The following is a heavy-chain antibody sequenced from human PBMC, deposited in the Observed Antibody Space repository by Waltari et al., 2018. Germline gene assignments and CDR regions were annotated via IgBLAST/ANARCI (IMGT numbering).Heavy chain of an antibody. CDR1: GSSISSGYY. CDR2: IYHSGNT. V-gene: IGHV4-38-2*01. Sequence: QVQLQESGPGLVKPSETLSLTCAVSGSSISSGYYWGWIRQPPGKGLEWIGSIYHSGNTYYNPSLKRRVTISVDTSKNQFSLKLSSVTAADTAVYYCAINDSSGRDAFDIWGQGTMVTVSS. D-gene: IGHD3-22*01. J-gene: IGHJ3*02. CDR3: AINDSSGRDAFDI.